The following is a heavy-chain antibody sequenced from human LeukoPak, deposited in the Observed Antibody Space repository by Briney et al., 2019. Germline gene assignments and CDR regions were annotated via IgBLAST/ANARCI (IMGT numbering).Heavy chain of an antibody. Sequence: ASVKVSCKASGYTFTSYDINWVRQATGQGLEWMGWMNPNSGNTGYAQKFQGRVTMTTDTSTSTAYMELRSLRSDDTAVYYCARAVPAAIGGDYWGQGTLVTVSS. CDR2: MNPNSGNT. D-gene: IGHD2-2*02. CDR3: ARAVPAAIGGDY. V-gene: IGHV1-8*01. J-gene: IGHJ4*02. CDR1: GYTFTSYD.